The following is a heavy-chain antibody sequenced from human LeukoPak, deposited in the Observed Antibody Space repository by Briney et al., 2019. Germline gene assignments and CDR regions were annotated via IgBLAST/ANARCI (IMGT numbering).Heavy chain of an antibody. CDR1: GGSISSGGYS. CDR3: ARVKVAEYGMDV. J-gene: IGHJ6*04. Sequence: PSETLSLTCAVSGGSISSGGYSWSWIRQPPGKSLEWIGYIYHSGSTYYNPSLKSRVTISVDRSKNQFSLKLSSVTAADTAVYYCARVKVAEYGMDVWGKGTTVTVSS. CDR2: IYHSGST. V-gene: IGHV4-30-2*01. D-gene: IGHD2-15*01.